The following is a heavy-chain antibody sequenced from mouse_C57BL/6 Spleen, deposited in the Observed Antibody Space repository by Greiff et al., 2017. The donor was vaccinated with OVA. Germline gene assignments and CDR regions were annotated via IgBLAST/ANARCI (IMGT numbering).Heavy chain of an antibody. CDR2: ISGGGGNT. Sequence: DVQLVESGGGLVKPGGSLKLSCAASGFTFSSYTMSWVRQTPEKRLEWVATISGGGGNTYYPDSVKGRFTISRDNAKNTLYLQMSSLRSEDTALYYCASVPDGYYWFAYWGQGTLVTVSA. D-gene: IGHD2-3*01. V-gene: IGHV5-9*01. J-gene: IGHJ3*01. CDR1: GFTFSSYT. CDR3: ASVPDGYYWFAY.